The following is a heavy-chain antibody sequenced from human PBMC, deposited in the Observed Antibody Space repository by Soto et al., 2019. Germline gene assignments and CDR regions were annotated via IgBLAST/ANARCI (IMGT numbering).Heavy chain of an antibody. Sequence: EVQLLESGGGLVQPGGSLRLSCAASGFTFSSYAMSWVRQAPGKGLEWVSAISGSGGSTYYADSVKGRFTISRDNSKNALYLQMNSLRAEDTAVYYCAKGGKNSVTTFDYWGQGTLVTVSS. CDR3: AKGGKNSVTTFDY. V-gene: IGHV3-23*01. CDR2: ISGSGGST. J-gene: IGHJ4*02. CDR1: GFTFSSYA. D-gene: IGHD4-17*01.